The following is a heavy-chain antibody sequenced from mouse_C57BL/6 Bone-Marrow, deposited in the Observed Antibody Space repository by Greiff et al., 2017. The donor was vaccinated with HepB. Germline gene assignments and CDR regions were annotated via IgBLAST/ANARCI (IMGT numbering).Heavy chain of an antibody. D-gene: IGHD1-1*01. Sequence: EVQLQQSGAELVRPGASVKLSCTASGFNIKDYYMHWVKQRPEQGLEWIGRIDPEDGDTEYAPKFQGKATMTADTSSNTAYLQLSSLTSEDTAVYYCTTYLFITTGGFAYWGQGTLVTVSA. CDR3: TTYLFITTGGFAY. V-gene: IGHV14-1*01. CDR1: GFNIKDYY. J-gene: IGHJ3*01. CDR2: IDPEDGDT.